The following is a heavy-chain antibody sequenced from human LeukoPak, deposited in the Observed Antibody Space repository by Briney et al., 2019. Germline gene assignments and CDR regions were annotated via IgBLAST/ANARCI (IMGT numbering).Heavy chain of an antibody. D-gene: IGHD2-2*01. V-gene: IGHV1-18*01. CDR1: GYIFTNYG. CDR2: ISAYNGNT. Sequence: GASVKVSCKASGYIFTNYGISWVRQAPGQGLEWMGWISAYNGNTNYAQKLQGRVTMTTDTSTSTAYMELRSLRSDDTAVYYCARGRVVVPAAARPSYYYYGMDVWGQGTTVTVSS. J-gene: IGHJ6*02. CDR3: ARGRVVVPAAARPSYYYYGMDV.